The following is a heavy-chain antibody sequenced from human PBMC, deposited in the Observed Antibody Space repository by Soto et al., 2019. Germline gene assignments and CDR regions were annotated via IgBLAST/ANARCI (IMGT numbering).Heavy chain of an antibody. Sequence: SETLSLTCTVSGGSISSGDYYWSWIRQPPGKGLEWIGYIYYSGSTYYNPSLKSRVTISVDTSKNQFSLKLSSVTAADTAVYYCARGGYYYDSSGSRDYYYGMDVWGQGTTVTVS. CDR2: IYYSGST. J-gene: IGHJ6*02. CDR1: GGSISSGDYY. V-gene: IGHV4-30-4*01. CDR3: ARGGYYYDSSGSRDYYYGMDV. D-gene: IGHD3-22*01.